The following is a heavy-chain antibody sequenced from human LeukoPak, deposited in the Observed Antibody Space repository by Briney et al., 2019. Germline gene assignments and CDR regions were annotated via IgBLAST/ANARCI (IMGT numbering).Heavy chain of an antibody. J-gene: IGHJ4*02. CDR2: ISSSGTTI. D-gene: IGHD1-26*01. CDR3: ARRRDSGSLQHFDY. CDR1: GFTFSDYY. Sequence: GGSLRLSCAASGFTFSDYYMSWIRHAPGKGLEWVSYISSSGTTIYYADSVKGRFTISRDNAKNSLYLQMNSLRAEDTAVYYCARRRDSGSLQHFDYWGQGTLVTVSS. V-gene: IGHV3-11*01.